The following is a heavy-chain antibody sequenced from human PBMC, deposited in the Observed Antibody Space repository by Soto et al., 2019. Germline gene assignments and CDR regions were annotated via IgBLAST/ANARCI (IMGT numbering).Heavy chain of an antibody. D-gene: IGHD5-18*01. CDR3: ARDRYSYGYGYYYYYMDV. V-gene: IGHV4-59*01. CDR2: IYYSGST. Sequence: SETLSLTCTVSGGSISSYYWSWIRQPPGKGLEWIGYIYYSGSTNYNPSLKSRVTISVDTSKNQFSLKLSSVTAADTAVYYCARDRYSYGYGYYYYYMDVWGKGTTVTVSS. CDR1: GGSISSYY. J-gene: IGHJ6*03.